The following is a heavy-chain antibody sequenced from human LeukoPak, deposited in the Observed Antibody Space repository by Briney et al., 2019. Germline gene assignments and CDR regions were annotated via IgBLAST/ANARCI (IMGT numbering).Heavy chain of an antibody. CDR1: GFTFSSFW. J-gene: IGHJ3*02. CDR3: ARELGVSRAFDI. D-gene: IGHD6-6*01. CDR2: VSDDGSTT. Sequence: GGSLRLSCAASGFTFSSFWMHWVRQAPGKGLVWVSRVSDDGSTTTYADSVKGRFTISRDNAKNTLYLQMNSLTAEDTAVYYCARELGVSRAFDIWGQGTMVTVSS. V-gene: IGHV3-74*03.